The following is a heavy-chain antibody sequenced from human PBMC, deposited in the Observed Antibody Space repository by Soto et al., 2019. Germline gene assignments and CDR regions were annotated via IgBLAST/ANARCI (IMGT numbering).Heavy chain of an antibody. Sequence: GGSLRLSCAASGFTFSSYAMRWVRQAPGKGLEWVSAISGSGGSTYYADSVKGRFTISRDNSKNTLYLQMNSRRAEDTAVYYGAKDPPQWIRAFDYWGQGTRVTVSS. CDR3: AKDPPQWIRAFDY. CDR1: GFTFSSYA. CDR2: ISGSGGST. J-gene: IGHJ4*02. V-gene: IGHV3-23*01. D-gene: IGHD5-12*01.